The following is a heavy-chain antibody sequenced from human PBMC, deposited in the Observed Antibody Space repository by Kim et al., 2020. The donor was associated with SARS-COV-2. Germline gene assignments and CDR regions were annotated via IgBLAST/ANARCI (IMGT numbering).Heavy chain of an antibody. CDR1: GGSVSSGSYY. CDR3: AREVATIRGEYGMDV. V-gene: IGHV4-61*01. J-gene: IGHJ6*01. Sequence: SETLSLTCTVSGGSVSSGSYYWSWIRQPPGKGLEWIGYIYYSGSTNYNPSLKSRVTISVDTSKNQFSLKLSSVTAADTAVYYCAREVATIRGEYGMDVWGQGTTVTVSS. CDR2: IYYSGST. D-gene: IGHD5-12*01.